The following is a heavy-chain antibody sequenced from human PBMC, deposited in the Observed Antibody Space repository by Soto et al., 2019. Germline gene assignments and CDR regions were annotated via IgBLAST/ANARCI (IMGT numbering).Heavy chain of an antibody. V-gene: IGHV1-58*02. CDR2: IVVGSGNT. CDR3: AAELPTMVRGVITVDYYYGMDV. J-gene: IGHJ6*02. CDR1: GFTFTSSA. D-gene: IGHD3-10*01. Sequence: SVKVSCKASGFTFTSSAMQWVRQARGQRLEWIGWIVVGSGNTNYAQKFQERVTITRDVSTSTAYMELSSLRSEDTAVYYCAAELPTMVRGVITVDYYYGMDVWGQ.